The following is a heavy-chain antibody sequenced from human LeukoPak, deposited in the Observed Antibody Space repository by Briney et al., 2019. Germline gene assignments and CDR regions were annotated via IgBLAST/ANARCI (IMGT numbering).Heavy chain of an antibody. D-gene: IGHD2-2*01. J-gene: IGHJ4*02. V-gene: IGHV1-18*01. CDR2: ISTHNGNR. CDR1: GYTFNYYG. Sequence: VASVKVSCKASGYTFNYYGITWVRQAPGQGLEWMGWISTHNGNRHYAQNLQGRVTMTTDTSTNTAYMELRSLRSDDTAVFYCARTQQVNRYCTSASCPRHLDYWGQGTLVTVSS. CDR3: ARTQQVNRYCTSASCPRHLDY.